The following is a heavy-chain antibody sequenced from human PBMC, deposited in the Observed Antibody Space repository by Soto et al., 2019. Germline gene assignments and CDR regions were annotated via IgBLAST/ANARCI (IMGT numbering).Heavy chain of an antibody. J-gene: IGHJ4*02. CDR1: GDRVSSNTAA. CDR2: TYFRSKWFN. Sequence: SQTLSLTCVISGDRVSSNTAAWNWIRQSPSRGLEWLGRTYFRSKWFNNYAESVTSRITFNPDASKNQFSLQLNSVTPEDTAVYYCARAIRVETDPPPGYWGQGTLVTVSS. V-gene: IGHV6-1*01. D-gene: IGHD1-1*01. CDR3: ARAIRVETDPPPGY.